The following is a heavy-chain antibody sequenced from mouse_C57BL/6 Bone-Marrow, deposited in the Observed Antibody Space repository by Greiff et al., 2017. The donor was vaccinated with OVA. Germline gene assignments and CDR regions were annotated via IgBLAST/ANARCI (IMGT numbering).Heavy chain of an antibody. D-gene: IGHD1-1*01. J-gene: IGHJ1*03. CDR2: IDPENGDT. CDR1: GFNIKDDY. CDR3: TTGYYGWYFDV. V-gene: IGHV14-4*01. Sequence: VQLQQSGAELVRPGASVKLSCTASGFNIKDDYMHWVKQRPEQGLEWIGWIDPENGDTEYASKFQGKATITADTSSNTAHLQLSSLTSEDTAVYYCTTGYYGWYFDVWGTGTTVTVSS.